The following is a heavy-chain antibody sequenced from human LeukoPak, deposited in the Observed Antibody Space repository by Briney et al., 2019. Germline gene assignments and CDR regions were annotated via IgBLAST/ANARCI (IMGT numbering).Heavy chain of an antibody. J-gene: IGHJ4*02. D-gene: IGHD3-9*01. CDR1: GGPISSSNW. V-gene: IGHV4-4*02. CDR2: IYHSGST. Sequence: SGTLSLTCAVSGGPISSSNWWSWVRQPPGKGLEWIGEIYHSGSTNYNPSLKSRVTISVDTSKNQFSLKLSSVTAADTAVYYCARQLGYDILTGKGDWGQGTLVTVSS. CDR3: ARQLGYDILTGKGD.